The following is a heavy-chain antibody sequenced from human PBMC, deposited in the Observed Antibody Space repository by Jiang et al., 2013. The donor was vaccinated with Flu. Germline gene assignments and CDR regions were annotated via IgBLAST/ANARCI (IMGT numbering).Heavy chain of an antibody. CDR3: AKDLTLYCGGDCSVFDY. CDR2: ISFDGNNK. V-gene: IGHV3-30*18. D-gene: IGHD2-21*01. Sequence: MHWVGQAPGKGLEWVAVISFDGNNKHYADSVKGRFTISRDNSNNTVSLHMNRLRLEDTAVYYCAKDLTLYCGGDCSVFDYWGRGTLVTVSS. J-gene: IGHJ4*02.